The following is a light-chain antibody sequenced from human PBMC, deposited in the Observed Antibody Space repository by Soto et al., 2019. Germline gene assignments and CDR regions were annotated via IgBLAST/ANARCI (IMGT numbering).Light chain of an antibody. CDR2: GAS. CDR3: QHYGISPPWT. CDR1: QSISGTY. Sequence: EIVLTQSPGTLSLSPGERATLSCRASQSISGTYLAWYQQKPGRAPRILIYGASNRATGIPDRFSGSGSGTEFTLTISRLEPEEFAVYYCQHYGISPPWTFGQGTKVEIK. V-gene: IGKV3-20*01. J-gene: IGKJ1*01.